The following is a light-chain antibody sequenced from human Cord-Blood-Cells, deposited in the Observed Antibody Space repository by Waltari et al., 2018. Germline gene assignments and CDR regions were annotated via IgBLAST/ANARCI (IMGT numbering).Light chain of an antibody. CDR1: SRAVGGFNL. V-gene: IGLV2-23*01. CDR2: EGS. CDR3: CSYAGSSTLV. Sequence: SAPTPPAPVSGSPGHSITLPCTGPSRAVGGFNLFSWYQQHPGKAPKLMIYEGSKRPSGVSNRFSGSKSGNTASLTISGLQAEDEADYYCCSYAGSSTLVFGGGTKLTVL. J-gene: IGLJ2*01.